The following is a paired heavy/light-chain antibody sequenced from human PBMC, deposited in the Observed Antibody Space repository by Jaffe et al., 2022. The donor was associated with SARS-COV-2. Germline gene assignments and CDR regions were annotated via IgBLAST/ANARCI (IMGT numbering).Light chain of an antibody. Sequence: EIVMTQSPATLSVSPGERATLSCRASQSVRSDLAWYQQKPGQAPRLLIHTISTRAAGIPGRFSGSGSGTEFTLTISSLQSEDFAVYYCQQYTDWPLTFGGGTKVEI. CDR3: QQYTDWPLT. CDR2: TIS. CDR1: QSVRSD. J-gene: IGKJ4*01. V-gene: IGKV3-15*01.
Heavy chain of an antibody. CDR1: EFTFSSYS. D-gene: IGHD2-8*01. CDR2: ISSSGSDT. V-gene: IGHV3-21*01. CDR3: ASTNIATRGCDWFDP. J-gene: IGHJ5*02. Sequence: EVRLVESGGGLVKPGGSLRLSCAASEFTFSSYSMNWVRQAPGQGLEWVASISSSGSDTYYADSVKGRFTISRDNAKKSLYLQMNSLRAGDTALYFCASTNIATRGCDWFDPWGHGTLVTVSS.